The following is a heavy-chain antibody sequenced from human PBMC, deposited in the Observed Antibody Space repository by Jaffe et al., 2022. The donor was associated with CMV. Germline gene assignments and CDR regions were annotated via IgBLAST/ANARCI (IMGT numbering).Heavy chain of an antibody. CDR3: ARDVDGSGSYFDY. Sequence: QVQLQESGPGLVKPSETLSLTCTVSGGSISSYYWSWIRQPPGKGLEWIGYIYYSGSTNYNPSLKSRVTISVDTSKNQFSLKLSSVTAADTAVYYCARDVDGSGSYFDYWGQGTLVTVSS. V-gene: IGHV4-59*01. D-gene: IGHD3-10*01. J-gene: IGHJ4*02. CDR2: IYYSGST. CDR1: GGSISSYY.